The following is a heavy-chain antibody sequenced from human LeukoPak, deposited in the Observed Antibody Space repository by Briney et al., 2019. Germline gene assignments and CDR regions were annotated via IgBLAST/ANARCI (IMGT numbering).Heavy chain of an antibody. CDR2: ISTSGSTI. V-gene: IGHV3-11*01. CDR1: GFTFSGYW. Sequence: GGSLRLSCAASGFTFSGYWMSWIRQAPGKGLEWVSYISTSGSTIYYADSVKGRFTISRDNAKNSLYLQMNSLRAEDTAVYYCARGNPSGRHAYFDYWGQGTLVTVSS. D-gene: IGHD1-26*01. J-gene: IGHJ4*02. CDR3: ARGNPSGRHAYFDY.